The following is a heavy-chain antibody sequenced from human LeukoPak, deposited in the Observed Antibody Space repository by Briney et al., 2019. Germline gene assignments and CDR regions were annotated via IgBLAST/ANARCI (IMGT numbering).Heavy chain of an antibody. J-gene: IGHJ6*03. Sequence: GGSLRLSCAASGFTFSSYAMSWVRQAPGKGLEWVSAISGSGGSTYYADSVKGRFTISRDNSKNTLYLQMNSLRAEDTAVYYCAKLPPGIVVVPAATGYYYYMDVWGKGTTVTVSS. D-gene: IGHD2-2*01. CDR3: AKLPPGIVVVPAATGYYYYMDV. V-gene: IGHV3-23*01. CDR1: GFTFSSYA. CDR2: ISGSGGST.